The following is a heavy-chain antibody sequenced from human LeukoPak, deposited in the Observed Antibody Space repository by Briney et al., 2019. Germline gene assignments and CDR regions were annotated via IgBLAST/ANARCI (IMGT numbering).Heavy chain of an antibody. Sequence: SETLSLTCTVSGGSISSYYWSWIRQPPGKGLEWIGYIYYSGSTNYNPSLKSRVTISVDTSKNQFSLKLSSVAAADTAVYYCAREAVAGTSFDYWGQGTLVSVCS. D-gene: IGHD6-19*01. CDR1: GGSISSYY. CDR3: AREAVAGTSFDY. V-gene: IGHV4-59*01. CDR2: IYYSGST. J-gene: IGHJ4*02.